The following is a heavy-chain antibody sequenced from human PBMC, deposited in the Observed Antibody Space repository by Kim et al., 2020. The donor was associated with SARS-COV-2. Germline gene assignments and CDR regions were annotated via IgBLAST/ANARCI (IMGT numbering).Heavy chain of an antibody. CDR3: ARAVWGSGRVGYYIDV. CDR2: INPNSGGP. J-gene: IGHJ6*03. D-gene: IGHD6-19*01. Sequence: ASVKVSCKASGYTFTGYSMHWVRQAPGQGLEWMGRINPNSGGPNYAQKFQGRVTMTRDTSISTAYMELSRLRSDDTAVYYCARAVWGSGRVGYYIDVWGKGNTGTAS. V-gene: IGHV1-2*06. CDR1: GYTFTGYS.